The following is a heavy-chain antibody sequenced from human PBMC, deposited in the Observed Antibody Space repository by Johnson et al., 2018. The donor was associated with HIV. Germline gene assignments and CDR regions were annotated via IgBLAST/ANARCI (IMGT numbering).Heavy chain of an antibody. V-gene: IGHV3-23*04. CDR2: ISGSGTST. CDR1: GFTFSSYG. D-gene: IGHD3/OR15-3a*01. J-gene: IGHJ3*02. Sequence: VQLVESRGGLVHPGGSLRLSCGASGFTFSSYGMTWVRQAPGKGLEWVSGISGSGTSTYYADSVKGRFTIFRDTSRNTLYLQMNSLRVDDTAVYYCAKGPAAVFGLVADIWGQGTKVTVSS. CDR3: AKGPAAVFGLVADI.